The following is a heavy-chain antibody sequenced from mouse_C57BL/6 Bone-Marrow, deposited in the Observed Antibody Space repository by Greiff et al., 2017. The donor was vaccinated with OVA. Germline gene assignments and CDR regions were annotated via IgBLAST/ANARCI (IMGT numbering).Heavy chain of an antibody. D-gene: IGHD2-1*01. Sequence: QVQLQQSDAELVKPGASVKLSCKVSGYTFTDHTIHWMKQRPEQGLEWIGYIYPRDGSTQYNEKFKGKATLTADKSSSTAYMQLISLTSEDSADYVCARRVNYYAMDYWGRGTSVTVTS. J-gene: IGHJ4*01. CDR3: ARRVNYYAMDY. CDR1: GYTFTDHT. V-gene: IGHV1-78*01. CDR2: IYPRDGST.